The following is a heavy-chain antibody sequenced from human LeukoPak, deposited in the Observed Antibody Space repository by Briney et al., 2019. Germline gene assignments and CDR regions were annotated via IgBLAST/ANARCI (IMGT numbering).Heavy chain of an antibody. CDR2: LSGNGGNQ. J-gene: IGHJ4*02. CDR3: ARDPNGSGPDFDC. D-gene: IGHD3-10*01. Sequence: GGSLRLSCAASGFTFSSYAINWVRQAPGKGLEWVSGLSGNGGNQYYADSVKGRFTISRDNSKNTLFLQMNSLRAEDTAIYYCARDPNGSGPDFDCWGQGTLVTVSS. CDR1: GFTFSSYA. V-gene: IGHV3-23*01.